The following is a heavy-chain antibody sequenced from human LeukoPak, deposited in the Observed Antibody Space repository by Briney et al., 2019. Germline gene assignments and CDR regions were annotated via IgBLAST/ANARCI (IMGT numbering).Heavy chain of an antibody. D-gene: IGHD1-26*01. CDR2: ISGSISSK. Sequence: GGSLRLSCAASGFGFSSYTMNWVRQAPGKGLEWVSSISGSISSKLYAESVKGRFTTSRDNAKNSLYLQMNILRAEDTAVYYCVSGSYEGGYYGMDVWGQGTTVTVSS. CDR1: GFGFSSYT. CDR3: VSGSYEGGYYGMDV. J-gene: IGHJ6*02. V-gene: IGHV3-21*01.